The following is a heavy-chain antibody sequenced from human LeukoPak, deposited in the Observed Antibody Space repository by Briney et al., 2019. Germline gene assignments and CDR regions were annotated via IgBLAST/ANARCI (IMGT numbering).Heavy chain of an antibody. D-gene: IGHD3-9*01. CDR2: ISSSSSYI. J-gene: IGHJ4*02. V-gene: IGHV3-21*01. Sequence: GGSLRLSCAASGFTFSGYSMNWVHQAPGKGLEWVSSISSSSSYIYYADSVKGRFTISRDNAKNSLYLQMNSLRAEDTAVYYCARGVVRYFDYWGQGALVAVSS. CDR3: ARGVVRYFDY. CDR1: GFTFSGYS.